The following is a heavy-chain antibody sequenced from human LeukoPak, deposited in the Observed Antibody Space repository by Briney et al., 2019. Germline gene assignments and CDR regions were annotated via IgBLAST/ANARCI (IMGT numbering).Heavy chain of an antibody. D-gene: IGHD2-15*01. J-gene: IGHJ4*02. Sequence: PGGSLRLSCAASGFPFSNYAMSWVRQAPGKGLEWVSVIYSGGSTYYADSVKGRFTISRDNSKNTLYLQMNSLRAEDTAVYYCARESPGDEEVVAAYFDYWGQGTLVTVSS. CDR2: IYSGGST. CDR1: GFPFSNYA. CDR3: ARESPGDEEVVAAYFDY. V-gene: IGHV3-66*01.